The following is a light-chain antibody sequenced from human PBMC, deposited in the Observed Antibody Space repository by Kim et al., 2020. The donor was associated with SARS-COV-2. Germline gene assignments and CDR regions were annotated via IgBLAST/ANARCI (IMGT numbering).Light chain of an antibody. CDR3: QQFGGSPPIT. J-gene: IGKJ5*01. Sequence: EIGLTQSPGTLSSSPGETATFSCRASESVDSSKLAWYQQKPGQAPRLLIFGASSRATGIPDRFSGSGSGTDFTLTISRLEPEDFAVYYCQQFGGSPPITFGQGTRLEIK. V-gene: IGKV3-20*01. CDR1: ESVDSSK. CDR2: GAS.